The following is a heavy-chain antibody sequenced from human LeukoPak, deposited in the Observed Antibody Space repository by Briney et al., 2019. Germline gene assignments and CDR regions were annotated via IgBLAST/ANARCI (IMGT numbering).Heavy chain of an antibody. CDR2: IYWNDEK. D-gene: IGHD4-17*01. V-gene: IGHV2-5*04. CDR3: AFDPDYGRAFFDS. CDR1: GFSLTTGGVG. Sequence: SGPTLVNPTETLTLTCTFSGFSLTTGGVGVGWIRQPPGKALEWLALIYWNDEKSYTPSLQSRLTITKDTSKNQVVLTMTNMDPVDTGTYFCAFDPDYGRAFFDSWGQGALVTVSS. J-gene: IGHJ4*02.